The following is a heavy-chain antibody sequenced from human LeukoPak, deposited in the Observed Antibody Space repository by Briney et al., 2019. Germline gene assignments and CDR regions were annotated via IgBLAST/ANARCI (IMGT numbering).Heavy chain of an antibody. D-gene: IGHD3-22*01. CDR3: ARGSTYYDSSGQVPFDY. J-gene: IGHJ4*02. Sequence: GRSLRLSCAASGFTFSDYAMHWVRQAPGKGLEWVTFISYNGGNEYYADSVKGRFTISRDNGKNTLYLQMNSLRAEDTAVYYCARGSTYYDSSGQVPFDYWGQGTLVTVSS. V-gene: IGHV3-30*03. CDR1: GFTFSDYA. CDR2: ISYNGGNE.